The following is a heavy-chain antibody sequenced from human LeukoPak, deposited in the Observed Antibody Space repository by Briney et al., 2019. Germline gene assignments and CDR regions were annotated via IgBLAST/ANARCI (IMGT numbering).Heavy chain of an antibody. J-gene: IGHJ4*02. D-gene: IGHD6-19*01. V-gene: IGHV3-74*01. Sequence: GGSLRLSCAASGFTFSSYWMHWVRQAPGKGLVWVSRINSDGSSTSYADSVKVRFTISRDNAKNTLYLQMNSLRAEDTAVYYCARGWYRGVTFDYWGQGTLVTVSS. CDR3: ARGWYRGVTFDY. CDR1: GFTFSSYW. CDR2: INSDGSST.